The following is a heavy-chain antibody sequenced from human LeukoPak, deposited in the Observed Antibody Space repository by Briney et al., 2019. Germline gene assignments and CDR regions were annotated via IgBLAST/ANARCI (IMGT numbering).Heavy chain of an antibody. CDR3: ARPLRSGSDAFDI. Sequence: AGGSLRLSCAASGFTFSDYYMSWIRQAPGKGLEWVSYISSSGSTIYYADSVKGRFTISRDNAKNSLYLQMNCLRAEDTAVYYCARPLRSGSDAFDIWGQGTMVTVSS. J-gene: IGHJ3*02. CDR2: ISSSGSTI. V-gene: IGHV3-11*01. CDR1: GFTFSDYY. D-gene: IGHD5-12*01.